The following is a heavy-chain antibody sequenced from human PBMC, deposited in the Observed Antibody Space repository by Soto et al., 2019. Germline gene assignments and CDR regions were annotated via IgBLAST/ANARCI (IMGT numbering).Heavy chain of an antibody. D-gene: IGHD2-2*01. CDR1: GFTFSNYP. CDR3: ASSDTMTRKTPFAP. V-gene: IGHV3-30-3*01. J-gene: IGHJ5*02. Sequence: QVQLVESGGGVVQPGRSLRLSCGASGFTFSNYPMHWVRQAPGKGLEWVSVISGDETDQSYADSVKGRFSISRDNSRSTLYIQINSIRPAEAAFYYCASSDTMTRKTPFAPGGQGTLVTVS. CDR2: ISGDETDQ.